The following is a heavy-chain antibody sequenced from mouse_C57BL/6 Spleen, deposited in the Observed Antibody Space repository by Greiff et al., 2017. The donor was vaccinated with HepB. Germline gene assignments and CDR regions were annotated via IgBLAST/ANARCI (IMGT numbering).Heavy chain of an antibody. D-gene: IGHD3-2*02. Sequence: VHVKQSGAELVSPGASVKLSCTASGFNIKDDYMHWVKQRPEQGLEWIGWIDPENGDTEYASKFQGKATITADTSSNTAYLQLSSLTSEDTAVYYCTRQLRLRFAYWGQGTLVTVSA. J-gene: IGHJ3*01. CDR2: IDPENGDT. CDR3: TRQLRLRFAY. V-gene: IGHV14-4*01. CDR1: GFNIKDDY.